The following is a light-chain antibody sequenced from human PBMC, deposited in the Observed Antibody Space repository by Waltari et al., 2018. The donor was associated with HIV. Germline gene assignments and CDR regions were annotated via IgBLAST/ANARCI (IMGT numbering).Light chain of an antibody. Sequence: QPVLTQSSSASASLESSVKLTCTLSSGHSSYIIAWHQQQPGKAPRYLMKVEGSGSFNKGSGVPDRFSGSSSGADRYLTIPNLQSEDEADYYCETWDSDIRVFGGGTKLTVL. CDR3: ETWDSDIRV. J-gene: IGLJ2*01. V-gene: IGLV4-60*03. CDR1: SGHSSYI. CDR2: VEGSGSF.